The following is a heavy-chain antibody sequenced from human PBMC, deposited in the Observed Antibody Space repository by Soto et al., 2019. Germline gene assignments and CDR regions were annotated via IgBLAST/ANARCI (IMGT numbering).Heavy chain of an antibody. CDR1: GYTFTSYG. J-gene: IGHJ4*02. Sequence: ASVKVSCKASGYTFTSYGISWVRQAPGQGLEWVGWISAHNGDTRYAQNLQGRITMTTDTFTNTAYMELTSLTSDDTAVYYCARDWSRYYDSSGLMWFYWGQGTLVTVS. CDR3: ARDWSRYYDSSGLMWFY. D-gene: IGHD3-22*01. V-gene: IGHV1-18*01. CDR2: ISAHNGDT.